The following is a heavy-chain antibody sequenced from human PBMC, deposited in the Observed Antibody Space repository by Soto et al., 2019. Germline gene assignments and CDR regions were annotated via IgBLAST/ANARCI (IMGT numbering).Heavy chain of an antibody. Sequence: SETLSLTCTVSGGSVSSGSYYWSWIRQPPGKGLEWIGYVYYSGSTTYNPSLKSRVTISVDTSKNQFSLRLSSVTAADTALYYCARGWYYFDVWGQGSLVTVSS. J-gene: IGHJ4*02. CDR3: ARGWYYFDV. D-gene: IGHD2-15*01. CDR1: GGSVSSGSYY. CDR2: VYYSGST. V-gene: IGHV4-61*01.